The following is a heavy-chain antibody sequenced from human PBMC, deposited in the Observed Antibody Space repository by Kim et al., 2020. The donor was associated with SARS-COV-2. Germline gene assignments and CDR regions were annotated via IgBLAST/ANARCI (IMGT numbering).Heavy chain of an antibody. V-gene: IGHV1-2*06. Sequence: APVKVSCKASGFTFSDYYFHWMRQAPGQGLEWLGRINPNTGGTTYAQKFQGRVTLTRDTSISTAYMELNTLTADDTAVYYCSRTQSNSWLDWFDPWGQGTRVTVSS. J-gene: IGHJ5*02. CDR2: INPNTGGT. CDR1: GFTFSDYY. CDR3: SRTQSNSWLDWFDP. D-gene: IGHD6-13*01.